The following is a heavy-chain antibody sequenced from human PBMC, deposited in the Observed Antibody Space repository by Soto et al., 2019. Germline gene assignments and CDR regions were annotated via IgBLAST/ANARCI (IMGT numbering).Heavy chain of an antibody. CDR2: ISGSGGST. J-gene: IGHJ6*02. Sequence: GGSLRLSCAASGFTFSSYAMSWVRQAPGKGLEWVSAISGSGGSTYYADSVKGRFTISRDNSKNTLYLQMNSLRAEDTAVYYCAKWSRRYSYSYYYYGMDVWGQGTTVTVSS. D-gene: IGHD5-18*01. CDR3: AKWSRRYSYSYYYYGMDV. CDR1: GFTFSSYA. V-gene: IGHV3-23*01.